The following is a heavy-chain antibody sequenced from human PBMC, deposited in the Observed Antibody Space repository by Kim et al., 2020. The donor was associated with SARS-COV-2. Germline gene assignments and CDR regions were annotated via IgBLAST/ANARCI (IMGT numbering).Heavy chain of an antibody. CDR2: INQDGSEK. J-gene: IGHJ3*02. D-gene: IGHD3-22*01. CDR1: RFTFSSYW. CDR3: PSYYAGSGNNDAFDM. Sequence: GGSLRLSCAASRFTFSSYWMTWVRQAPGKGLEWVANINQDGSEKYYVDSVKGRFTISRDNAKNSLYLQMSSLRAEDTAVYYRPSYYAGSGNNDAFDMWG. V-gene: IGHV3-7*03.